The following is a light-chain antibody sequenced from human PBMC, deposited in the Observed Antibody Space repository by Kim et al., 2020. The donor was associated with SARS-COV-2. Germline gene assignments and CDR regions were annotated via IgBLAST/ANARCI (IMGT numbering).Light chain of an antibody. CDR1: QHINSNK. V-gene: IGKV3-20*01. CDR3: QQYGNSPRT. J-gene: IGKJ1*01. CDR2: RAS. Sequence: ETELTQSPATLSSSPGERANLSCRASQHINSNKLAWYQQLSGQPPKLVIYRASLRPTGIPDRFSGSGSGTEFALTISILEPEDFAVYYCQQYGNSPRTFGQGTKVDIK.